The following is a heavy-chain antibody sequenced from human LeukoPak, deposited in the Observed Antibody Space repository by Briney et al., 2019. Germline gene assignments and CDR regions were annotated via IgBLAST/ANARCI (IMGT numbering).Heavy chain of an antibody. CDR1: GFTFSSYW. D-gene: IGHD2-2*01. Sequence: QPGGSLRLSCAASGFTFSSYWMSWVRQAPGKGLEWVANIKPDGSEKYYVDSVKGRFTISRDNAKNSLYLQINSLRAEDTAVFYCATGYCTSTTCYRSRFDYWGQGTLVTVSS. V-gene: IGHV3-7*01. CDR2: IKPDGSEK. J-gene: IGHJ4*02. CDR3: ATGYCTSTTCYRSRFDY.